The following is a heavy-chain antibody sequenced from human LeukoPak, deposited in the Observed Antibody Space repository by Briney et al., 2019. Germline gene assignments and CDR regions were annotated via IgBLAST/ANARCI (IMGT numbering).Heavy chain of an antibody. CDR2: IYYTGST. D-gene: IGHD6-13*01. V-gene: IGHV4-30-4*01. CDR3: VTERAATSGFGVH. CDR1: GGSISSGAYY. Sequence: SQTLSPTCTVSGGSISSGAYYWSWIRQPPGQGLQWIGYIYYTGSTYYHPSLKSRVSISIDTSKNQFSLKLSSVTAADTAVYYCVTERAATSGFGVHWGQGTLVTVSS. J-gene: IGHJ4*02.